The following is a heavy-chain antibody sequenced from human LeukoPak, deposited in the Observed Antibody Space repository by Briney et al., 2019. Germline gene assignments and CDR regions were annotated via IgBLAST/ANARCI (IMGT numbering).Heavy chain of an antibody. D-gene: IGHD4-23*01. J-gene: IGHJ4*02. CDR1: GYSFSSYW. CDR3: ARATTAVTPGMKY. Sequence: PGESLKISCKGSGYSFSSYWIGWVRQMPGKGLEWMGIIYPGDSETRYSPSFQGQVTISADKSISTAFLQWSSLKASDTAMYYCARATTAVTPGMKYWGQGTLVTVSS. CDR2: IYPGDSET. V-gene: IGHV5-51*01.